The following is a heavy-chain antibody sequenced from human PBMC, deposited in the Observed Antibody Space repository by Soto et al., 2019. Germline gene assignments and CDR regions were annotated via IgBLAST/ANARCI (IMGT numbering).Heavy chain of an antibody. J-gene: IGHJ6*01. CDR3: AKVGAPEIYYYYGMDV. CDR2: ISYDGSNK. CDR1: GFTFSSYA. Sequence: GGSLRLSCAASGFTFSSYAMHWVRQAPGKGLEWVAVISYDGSNKYYADSVKGRFTISRDNSKNTLYLQMNSLRAEDTAVYYCAKVGAPEIYYYYGMDVWGQGTTVTVSS. V-gene: IGHV3-30-3*01.